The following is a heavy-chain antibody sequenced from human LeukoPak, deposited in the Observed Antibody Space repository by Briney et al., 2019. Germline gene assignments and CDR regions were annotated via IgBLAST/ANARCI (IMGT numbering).Heavy chain of an antibody. D-gene: IGHD3-22*01. V-gene: IGHV1-69*06. CDR2: IIPIFGTA. Sequence: SVKVSCKASGCTFSSYATSWVRQAPGQGLEWMGRIIPIFGTANYAQKFQGRVTITADKSTSTAYMELSSLRSEDTAVYYCARVGRGYYDSSGQGNYWGQGTLVTVSS. CDR1: GCTFSSYA. J-gene: IGHJ4*02. CDR3: ARVGRGYYDSSGQGNY.